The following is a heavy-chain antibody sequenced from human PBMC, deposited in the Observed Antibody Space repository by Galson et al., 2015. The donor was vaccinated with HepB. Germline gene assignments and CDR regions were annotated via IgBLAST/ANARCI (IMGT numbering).Heavy chain of an antibody. V-gene: IGHV3-30*18. J-gene: IGHJ4*02. CDR3: AKVAIVLMVYALNDY. CDR2: TSYDGSNE. D-gene: IGHD2-8*01. CDR1: GFTFSSYG. Sequence: SLRLSCAASGFTFSSYGMHWVRQAPGKGLEWVAVTSYDGSNEYYADSVKGRFTISRDNSKNTLYLQMNSLRAEDTAVYYCAKVAIVLMVYALNDYWGQGTLVTVSS.